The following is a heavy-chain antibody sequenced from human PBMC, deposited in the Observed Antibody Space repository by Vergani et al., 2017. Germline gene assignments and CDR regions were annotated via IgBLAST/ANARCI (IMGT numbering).Heavy chain of an antibody. D-gene: IGHD6-13*01. Sequence: QVQLVESGGGLVKPGGSLRLSCAASGFTFSDYYMSWIRQAPGKGLEWVSYISSSSSYIYYADSVKGRFTISRDNAKNSLYLQMNSLRAEDTAVYYCASIAAAGTYYGMDVWGQGTTVTVSS. CDR3: ASIAAAGTYYGMDV. J-gene: IGHJ6*02. V-gene: IGHV3-11*06. CDR2: ISSSSSYI. CDR1: GFTFSDYY.